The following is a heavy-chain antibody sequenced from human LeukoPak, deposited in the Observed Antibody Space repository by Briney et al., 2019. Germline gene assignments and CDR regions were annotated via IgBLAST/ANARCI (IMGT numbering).Heavy chain of an antibody. CDR1: GFTFSSYS. J-gene: IGHJ4*02. D-gene: IGHD1-26*01. V-gene: IGHV3-21*01. Sequence: GGSLRLSCAASGFTFSSYSMNWVRQAPGKGLEWVSSINSSSSYIYYADSVKGRFTISRDNAKNSLYLQMNSLRAEDTAVYYCARGSGRSYLPFDYWGQGTLVTVSS. CDR2: INSSSSYI. CDR3: ARGSGRSYLPFDY.